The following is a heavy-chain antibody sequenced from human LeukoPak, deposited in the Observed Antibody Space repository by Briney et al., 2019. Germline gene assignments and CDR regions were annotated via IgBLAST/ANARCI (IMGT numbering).Heavy chain of an antibody. CDR3: AREGSGWYSFDY. J-gene: IGHJ4*02. D-gene: IGHD6-19*01. CDR2: IYHSGST. V-gene: IGHV4-4*02. CDR1: GGSISSSNW. Sequence: SETLSLTCAVSGGSISSSNWWSWVRQPPGKGLEWIGEIYHSGSTNYNPSLKSRVTISVDKSKNQFSLKLSSATAADTAVYYCAREGSGWYSFDYWGQGTLVTVSS.